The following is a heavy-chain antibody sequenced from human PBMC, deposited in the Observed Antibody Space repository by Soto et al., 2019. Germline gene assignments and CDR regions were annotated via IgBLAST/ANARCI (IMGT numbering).Heavy chain of an antibody. CDR2: ICYSGST. CDR1: GGSISSSSYY. V-gene: IGHV4-39*01. Sequence: SETLSLTCTVSGGSISSSSYYWGWIRQPPGKGLEWIGSICYSGSTYYNPSLKIRVTISVDTAKNHSSLQLSSVTDADTAVYYCSRHRSDRSSWLNRLDPWGQGTLVTVSS. D-gene: IGHD6-13*01. J-gene: IGHJ5*02. CDR3: SRHRSDRSSWLNRLDP.